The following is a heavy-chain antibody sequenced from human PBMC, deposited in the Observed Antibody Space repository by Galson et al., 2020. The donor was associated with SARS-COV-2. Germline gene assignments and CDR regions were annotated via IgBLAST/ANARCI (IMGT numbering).Heavy chain of an antibody. CDR1: GFTFSDYY. V-gene: IGHV3-11*01. J-gene: IGHJ4*02. Sequence: GGSLRLTCVASGFTFSDYYMSWIRQAPGKGLEWVSYISSSGSTIYYADSVKGRFTISRDNAKNSLYLQMNSLRAEDTAVYYCSVDLGEGYYYDSSGYLDYWGQGTLVTVSS. CDR2: ISSSGSTI. CDR3: SVDLGEGYYYDSSGYLDY. D-gene: IGHD3-22*01.